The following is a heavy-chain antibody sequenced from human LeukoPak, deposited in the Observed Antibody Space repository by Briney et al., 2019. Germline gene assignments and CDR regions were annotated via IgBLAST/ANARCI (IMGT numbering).Heavy chain of an antibody. CDR3: AKGAVPAADRGAYYYYYYMDV. CDR1: GFNFRNSW. J-gene: IGHJ6*03. Sequence: GGSLRLSCAASGFNFRNSWMSWVRQATGKGLEWVANINQDGTKKYYVDSVKGRFTISRDNSKNTLYLQMNSLRAEDTAVYYCAKGAVPAADRGAYYYYYYMDVWGKGTTVTVSS. D-gene: IGHD2-2*01. V-gene: IGHV3-7*03. CDR2: INQDGTKK.